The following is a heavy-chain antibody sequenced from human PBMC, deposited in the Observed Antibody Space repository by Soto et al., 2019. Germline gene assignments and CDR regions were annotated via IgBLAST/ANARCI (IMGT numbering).Heavy chain of an antibody. Sequence: PSETLSLTCTVSGDSVSSGNYYWSWIRQPPGEGLEWIGSIYFTGSTNYNPSLKSRLTTSIDTSRNLFSLRLDSVTAADTAVYYCGRVPVDTYMIYWSDPWGQGTLVTVSS. CDR2: IYFTGST. CDR3: GRVPVDTYMIYWSDP. CDR1: GDSVSSGNYY. D-gene: IGHD3-16*01. J-gene: IGHJ5*02. V-gene: IGHV4-61*01.